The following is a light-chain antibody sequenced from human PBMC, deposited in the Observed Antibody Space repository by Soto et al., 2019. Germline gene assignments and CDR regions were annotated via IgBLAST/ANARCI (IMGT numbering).Light chain of an antibody. CDR2: AAS. J-gene: IGKJ4*01. V-gene: IGKV3-15*01. Sequence: ETVMTQSPVTLSLSPGDRATLSCRASHSVRSNLAWYQQKPGQPPRLLIYAASTRATGIPGRFSGSGSGTEFNLTISSLQSEDSAVYYGQQYNDWPPLTFGGGTKVEIK. CDR1: HSVRSN. CDR3: QQYNDWPPLT.